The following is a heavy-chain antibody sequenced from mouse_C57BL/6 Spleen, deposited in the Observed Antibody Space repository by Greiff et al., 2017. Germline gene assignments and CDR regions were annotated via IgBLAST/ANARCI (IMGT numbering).Heavy chain of an antibody. CDR3: ARSAYSTTVVATYWYFDV. J-gene: IGHJ1*03. CDR1: GYTFTSYW. CDR2: IDPNSGGT. Sequence: QVQLQQPGAELVKPGASVKLSCKASGYTFTSYWMHWVKQRPGRGLEWIGRIDPNSGGTKYNEKFKSKATLTVDKPSSTAYMQLSSLTSEDSAVXYCARSAYSTTVVATYWYFDVWGTGTTVTVSS. D-gene: IGHD1-1*01. V-gene: IGHV1-72*01.